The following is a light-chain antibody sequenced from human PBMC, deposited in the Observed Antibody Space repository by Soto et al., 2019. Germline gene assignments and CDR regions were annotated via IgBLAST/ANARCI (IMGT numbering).Light chain of an antibody. Sequence: QSALTQPASVSGSPGQSITISCTGTSSDVGGFNSVSWYQLRPGKAPKLIIYDVVDRPSGVSYRFSGSKSGNTASLTISGLQAADEADYFCSSYTSTMTNVFGSGTKLTVL. CDR3: SSYTSTMTNV. CDR2: DVV. CDR1: SSDVGGFNS. V-gene: IGLV2-14*03. J-gene: IGLJ1*01.